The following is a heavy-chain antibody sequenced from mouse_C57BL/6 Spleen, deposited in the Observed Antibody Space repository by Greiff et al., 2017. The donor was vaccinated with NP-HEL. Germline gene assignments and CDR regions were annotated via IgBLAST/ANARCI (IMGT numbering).Heavy chain of an antibody. Sequence: VQLQHSGPELVKPGASVKISCKASGYAFSSSWMNWVKQRPGKGLEWIGRIYPGDGDTNYNGKFKGKATLTADKSSSTAYMQLSSLTSEDSAVYFCARCHWDWFAYWGQGTLVTVSA. J-gene: IGHJ3*01. D-gene: IGHD4-1*01. V-gene: IGHV1-82*01. CDR2: IYPGDGDT. CDR1: GYAFSSSW. CDR3: ARCHWDWFAY.